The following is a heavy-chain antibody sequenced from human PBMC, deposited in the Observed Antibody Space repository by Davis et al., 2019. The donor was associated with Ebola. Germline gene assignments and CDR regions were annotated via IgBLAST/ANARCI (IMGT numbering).Heavy chain of an antibody. CDR2: IRSKANNYAT. J-gene: IGHJ6*03. V-gene: IGHV3-73*01. Sequence: PGGSLRLSCAASGFTFSGSAMHWVRQASGKGLGWVGRIRSKANNYATAYAASVKGRFTISRDDSKNTLFLQMNSLKTEDTAVYYCTTPPGITIFGVVNYYYYYMDVWGKGTTVTVSS. D-gene: IGHD3-3*01. CDR3: TTPPGITIFGVVNYYYYYMDV. CDR1: GFTFSGSA.